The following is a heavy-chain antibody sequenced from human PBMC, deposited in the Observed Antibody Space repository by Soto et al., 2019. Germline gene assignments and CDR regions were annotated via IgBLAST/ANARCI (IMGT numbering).Heavy chain of an antibody. D-gene: IGHD6-13*01. V-gene: IGHV4-39*01. J-gene: IGHJ4*02. CDR1: GGSISSSDYW. CDR2: LYYSGST. CDR3: ARQIGRGSWSLDH. Sequence: QLQLQESGPGLVKPAETLSLTCTVSGGSISSSDYWSGWIRQPPGKGLEWIGSLYYSGSTHSIPSPKSRVIMSVDTSKNQFSLRLSSVTAADTAVYYCARQIGRGSWSLDHWGQGTLVTVSS.